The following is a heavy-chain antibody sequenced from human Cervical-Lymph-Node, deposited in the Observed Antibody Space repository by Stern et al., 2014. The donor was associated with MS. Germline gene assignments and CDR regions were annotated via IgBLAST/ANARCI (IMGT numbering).Heavy chain of an antibody. CDR1: GGSISSDDYY. Sequence: QLQLHETGQGLVKPSQTLSLTCTVSGGSISSDDYYWSWIRQPPGKGLEWTVYIYYMGRPYYNPSLKSRVSISLDTSKNQFSLKLRSVTAADTAVYYCARVIRGTLGMDVWGQGTTVTVSS. D-gene: IGHD3-16*01. J-gene: IGHJ6*02. V-gene: IGHV4-30-4*01. CDR2: IYYMGRP. CDR3: ARVIRGTLGMDV.